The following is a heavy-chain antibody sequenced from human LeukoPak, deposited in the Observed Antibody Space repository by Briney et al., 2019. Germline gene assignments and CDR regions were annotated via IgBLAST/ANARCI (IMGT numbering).Heavy chain of an antibody. CDR2: IKSDGRT. J-gene: IGHJ4*02. Sequence: QPGGSLRLSCAASGFTLSSYWMHWVRQAPGKGLVWASRIKSDGRTNYADSVKGRFTIPRDNAKNTLYLQMNSLRAEDTAVYYCATTDGYLGYFDYWGQGTLVTVSS. CDR3: ATTDGYLGYFDY. D-gene: IGHD5-18*01. V-gene: IGHV3-74*01. CDR1: GFTLSSYW.